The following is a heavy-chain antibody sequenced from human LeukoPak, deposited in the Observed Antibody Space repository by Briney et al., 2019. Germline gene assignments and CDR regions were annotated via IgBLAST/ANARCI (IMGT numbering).Heavy chain of an antibody. CDR2: ISYDGSNK. D-gene: IGHD1-26*01. V-gene: IGHV3-30-3*01. CDR3: ARVAVGASDY. CDR1: GFTFSSYA. J-gene: IGHJ4*02. Sequence: PGGSLRLSCAASGFTFSSYAMHWVRQAPGKGLEWVAVISYDGSNKYYADSVKGRFTISRDNSKNTLYLQMNSLRAEDTAVYYCARVAVGASDYWGQGTLVTVSS.